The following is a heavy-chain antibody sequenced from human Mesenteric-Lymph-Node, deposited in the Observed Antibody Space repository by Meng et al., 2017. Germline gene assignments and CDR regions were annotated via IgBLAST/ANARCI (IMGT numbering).Heavy chain of an antibody. V-gene: IGHV3-33*01. CDR1: GFTFSSYG. D-gene: IGHD6-6*01. CDR2: IWYDGSNK. CDR3: ARQDLFSRSSPDF. Sequence: GGSLRLSCAASGFTFSSYGMHWVRQAPGKGLEWVAVIWYDGSNKYYADSVKGRFTISRDNSKNTLYLQMNSLRAEDTAVYYCARQDLFSRSSPDFWGQGTLVTVSS. J-gene: IGHJ4*02.